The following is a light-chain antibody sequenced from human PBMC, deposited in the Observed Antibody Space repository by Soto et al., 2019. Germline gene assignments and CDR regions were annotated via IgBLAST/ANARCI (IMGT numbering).Light chain of an antibody. Sequence: QSALTQPASVSGSPGQSITISCTGTSSDVGGYNYVSWYQQHPGKAPKLMIYDVANRPSGVSNRFSGSKSGNTASLTISGLQAEDEADYYCSSLTAITRFVFVTGSMVTVL. CDR2: DVA. V-gene: IGLV2-14*01. CDR3: SSLTAITRFV. J-gene: IGLJ1*01. CDR1: SSDVGGYNY.